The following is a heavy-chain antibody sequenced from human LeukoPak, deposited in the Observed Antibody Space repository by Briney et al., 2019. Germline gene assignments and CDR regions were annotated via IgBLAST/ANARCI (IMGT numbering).Heavy chain of an antibody. CDR1: GDSVNSATFY. CDR3: ASDFWAATGAFEI. V-gene: IGHV4-61*01. D-gene: IGHD3/OR15-3a*01. CDR2: TYNRGNT. Sequence: SETLSLTCTVSGDSVNSATFYWAWLRQSPGKGLELIGYTYNRGNTYYNPSLNSRVTISVDTSKNQFSLKLRSVTAADSAVYYCASDFWAATGAFEIWGQGASVTVSS. J-gene: IGHJ3*02.